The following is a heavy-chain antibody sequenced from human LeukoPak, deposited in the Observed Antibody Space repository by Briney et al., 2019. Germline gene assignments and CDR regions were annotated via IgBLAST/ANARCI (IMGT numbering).Heavy chain of an antibody. Sequence: GGSLRLSCAASGFTFSSYGMHWVRQAPGKGLEWVAVISYDGSNKYYADSVKGRLTISRDNSKNTLYLQMNSLRAEDTAVYYCAKMSAKYCSGGSCYSNWFDPWGQGTLVTVSS. CDR1: GFTFSSYG. J-gene: IGHJ5*02. CDR2: ISYDGSNK. D-gene: IGHD2-15*01. CDR3: AKMSAKYCSGGSCYSNWFDP. V-gene: IGHV3-30*18.